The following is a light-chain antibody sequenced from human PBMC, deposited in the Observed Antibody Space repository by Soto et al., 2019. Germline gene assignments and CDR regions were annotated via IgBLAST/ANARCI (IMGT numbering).Light chain of an antibody. CDR3: CSYAGTTTWV. V-gene: IGLV2-23*02. CDR1: SSNIGAGYD. CDR2: EVT. Sequence: QSALTQPPSVSGAPGQRVTISCTGSSSNIGAGYDVHWYQQRPGKAPKLMIFEVTKRPSGVSSRFSASKSGNTASLTISGVQAEDEADYYCCSYAGTTTWVFGGGTKLTVL. J-gene: IGLJ2*01.